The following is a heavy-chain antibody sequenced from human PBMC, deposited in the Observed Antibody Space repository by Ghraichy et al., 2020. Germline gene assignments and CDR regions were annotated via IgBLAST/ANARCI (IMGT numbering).Heavy chain of an antibody. CDR3: ARESWYSGSPEFDY. V-gene: IGHV4-59*01. CDR1: GGSISSYY. Sequence: SETLSLTCTVSGGSISSYYWSWIRQPPGKGLEWIGYIYYSGSTNYNPSLKSRVTISVDTSKNQFSLKLSSVTAADTAVYYCARESWYSGSPEFDYWGQGTLVTVSS. J-gene: IGHJ4*02. CDR2: IYYSGST. D-gene: IGHD1-26*01.